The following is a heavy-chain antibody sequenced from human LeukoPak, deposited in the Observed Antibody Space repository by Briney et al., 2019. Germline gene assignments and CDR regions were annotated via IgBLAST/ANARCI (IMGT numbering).Heavy chain of an antibody. D-gene: IGHD6-6*01. Sequence: SVKVSCKASGGTFSTYAISWVRQAPGQGLEWMGGIIPIFGTANYAQKFQGRVTITADESTSTAYMELSSLRSEDTAVYYCARDSPRYSSSSVPFDYWGQGTLVTVSS. CDR3: ARDSPRYSSSSVPFDY. CDR1: GGTFSTYA. J-gene: IGHJ4*02. V-gene: IGHV1-69*01. CDR2: IIPIFGTA.